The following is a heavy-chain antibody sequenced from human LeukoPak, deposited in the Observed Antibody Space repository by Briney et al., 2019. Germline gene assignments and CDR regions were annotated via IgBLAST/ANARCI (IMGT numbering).Heavy chain of an antibody. CDR1: GGSISSGGYY. CDR3: ARRYCSGGSCYSDNWFDL. V-gene: IGHV4-31*03. J-gene: IGHJ5*02. D-gene: IGHD2-15*01. Sequence: SETLSLTCTVSGGSISSGGYYWSWIRQHPGKGLEWIVYIYYSGSTYYDPSLKSRVTISVDTSKNQFSLKLSSVTAADTAVYYCARRYCSGGSCYSDNWFDLWGQGTLVTVSS. CDR2: IYYSGST.